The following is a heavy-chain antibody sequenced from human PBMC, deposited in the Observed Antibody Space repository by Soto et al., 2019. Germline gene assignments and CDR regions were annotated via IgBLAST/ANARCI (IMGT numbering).Heavy chain of an antibody. V-gene: IGHV3-23*01. CDR2: LSGSGGTT. CDR1: GVTFSNYA. J-gene: IGHJ4*02. Sequence: EVQLLESGGGLVQPGGSLRLSCTVSGVTFSNYAMNWVRQAPGKGLEWVSSLSGSGGTTYYADSVKGRFIISRDNSKNTLYLLMNSLRAEDTAHYYCAKQRADYGSGADTFYFDSWGQGALVTVSS. D-gene: IGHD3-10*01. CDR3: AKQRADYGSGADTFYFDS.